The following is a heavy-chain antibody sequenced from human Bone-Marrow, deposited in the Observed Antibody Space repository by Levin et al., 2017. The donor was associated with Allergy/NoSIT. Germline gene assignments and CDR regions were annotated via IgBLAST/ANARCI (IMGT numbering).Heavy chain of an antibody. CDR2: IYYSGST. V-gene: IGHV4-59*01. CDR3: ARGPSSSWTLYFDY. CDR1: GGSISNYY. D-gene: IGHD6-13*01. Sequence: SQTLSLTCTVSGGSISNYYWSWIRQPPGKGLEWIGYIYYSGSTNYNPSLKSRVTISVDTSKNQFSLKLSSVTGADTAVYYCARGPSSSWTLYFDYWGQGTLVTVSS. J-gene: IGHJ4*02.